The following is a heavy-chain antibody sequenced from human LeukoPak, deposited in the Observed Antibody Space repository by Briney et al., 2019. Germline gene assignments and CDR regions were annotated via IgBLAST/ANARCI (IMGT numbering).Heavy chain of an antibody. CDR2: INAGNGNT. Sequence: GASVKVSCKASGYTFTSYAMHWVRQAPGQRLEWMGWINAGNGNTKYSQEFQGRVTITRDTSASTAYMELSSLRSEDLAVYYCARDAARHYDFWSGETNWFDTWGQGTLVTVSS. CDR3: ARDAARHYDFWSGETNWFDT. J-gene: IGHJ5*02. V-gene: IGHV1-3*03. CDR1: GYTFTSYA. D-gene: IGHD3-3*01.